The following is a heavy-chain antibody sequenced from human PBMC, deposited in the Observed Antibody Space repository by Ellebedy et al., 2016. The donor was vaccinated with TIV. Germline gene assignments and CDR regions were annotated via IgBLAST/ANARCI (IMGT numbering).Heavy chain of an antibody. D-gene: IGHD6-6*01. CDR1: GYSFTSYW. Sequence: ASVKVSCKGSGYSFTSYWIGWVRQMPGKGLEWMGIIYPGDSDTRYSPSFQCQVTISADKSITTAYLQWSSLKASDTAMYYCARQDNSSSRLLRYWGQGTLVTVSS. CDR3: ARQDNSSSRLLRY. CDR2: IYPGDSDT. J-gene: IGHJ4*02. V-gene: IGHV5-51*01.